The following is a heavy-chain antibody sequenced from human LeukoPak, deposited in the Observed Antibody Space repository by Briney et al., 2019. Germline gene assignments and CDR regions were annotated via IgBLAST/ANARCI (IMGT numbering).Heavy chain of an antibody. V-gene: IGHV3-23*01. J-gene: IGHJ4*02. D-gene: IGHD5-12*01. CDR3: AKGKSGYSGHTIFSY. Sequence: GGSLRLSCAASGLTFSRYAMSWVRQAPGKGLEWVSAISGSAGSTYYADSVKGRFTISRDNSKNTLSLQMNSLRVEDTAVYYCAKGKSGYSGHTIFSYWGQGTLVTVSS. CDR2: ISGSAGST. CDR1: GLTFSRYA.